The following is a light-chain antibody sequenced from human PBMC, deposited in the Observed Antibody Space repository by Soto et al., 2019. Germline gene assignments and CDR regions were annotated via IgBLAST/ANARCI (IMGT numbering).Light chain of an antibody. CDR1: QSIHTS. CDR3: QLYGGSSWT. CDR2: DST. Sequence: VLTPSPATLSLSPGERATLSCRASQSIHTSLAWYQQKSGKPPRLVIYDSTLRANGVPDRFGGSRSGTEFTLTINSLEPEDFAVYYCQLYGGSSWTFGQGTKVDI. V-gene: IGKV3-11*01. J-gene: IGKJ1*01.